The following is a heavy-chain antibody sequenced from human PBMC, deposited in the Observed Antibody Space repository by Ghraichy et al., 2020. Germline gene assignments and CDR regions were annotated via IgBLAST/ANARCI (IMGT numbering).Heavy chain of an antibody. CDR2: IWHDGTKE. CDR3: ARELLYDGVTYYYGLDV. D-gene: IGHD2-8*01. V-gene: IGHV3-33*08. J-gene: IGHJ6*02. CDR1: GFTFSYFG. Sequence: GSLRLSCAASGFTFSYFGMHWVRQAPGKGLEWVAVIWHDGTKEYYADSVKGRFTISRDNSKDTLYLTMNNLRAEDTAVYYCARELLYDGVTYYYGLDVWGQGTTVTVSS.